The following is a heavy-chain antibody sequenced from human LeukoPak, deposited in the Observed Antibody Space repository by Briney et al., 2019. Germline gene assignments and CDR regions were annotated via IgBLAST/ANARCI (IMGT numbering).Heavy chain of an antibody. J-gene: IGHJ5*02. CDR3: ARGRDSNYYDSSGASFDP. CDR2: IYHSGST. Sequence: SGTLSLTCAVSGGSISSSNWWSWVRQPPGKGLEWIGEIYHSGSTNYNPSLKSRVTISVDKSKNQFSLKLSSVTAADTAVYYCARGRDSNYYDSSGASFDPWGQGTLVTVSS. V-gene: IGHV4-4*02. CDR1: GGSISSSNW. D-gene: IGHD3-22*01.